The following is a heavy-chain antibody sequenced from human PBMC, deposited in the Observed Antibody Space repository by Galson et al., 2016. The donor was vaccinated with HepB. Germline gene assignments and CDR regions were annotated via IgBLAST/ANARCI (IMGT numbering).Heavy chain of an antibody. CDR1: GFTFTTYA. Sequence: SLRLSCAASGFTFTTYALSWVRQAPGKGLEWVSAISSGGDATYYIDSVQSRFSISRDNSKNMLYLQMNSLRAEDTAVYFCAKEYSSFFDSWGQGTLVTVSS. CDR3: AKEYSSFFDS. D-gene: IGHD6-19*01. V-gene: IGHV3-23*01. J-gene: IGHJ4*02. CDR2: ISSGGDAT.